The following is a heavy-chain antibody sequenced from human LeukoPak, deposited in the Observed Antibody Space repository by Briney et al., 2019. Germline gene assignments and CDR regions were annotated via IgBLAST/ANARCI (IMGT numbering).Heavy chain of an antibody. Sequence: ASVKVSCKASGYTFTGYYIHWVRQAPGQELEWVGWINPNSGGAKYAQKFQDRVTMTRDTSISTAYMGLSRLRSDDTAVYCCAKGRVVAGSKSLTYHWLDPWGQGTLVTVSS. CDR2: INPNSGGA. V-gene: IGHV1-2*02. CDR3: AKGRVVAGSKSLTYHWLDP. J-gene: IGHJ5*02. CDR1: GYTFTGYY. D-gene: IGHD6-19*01.